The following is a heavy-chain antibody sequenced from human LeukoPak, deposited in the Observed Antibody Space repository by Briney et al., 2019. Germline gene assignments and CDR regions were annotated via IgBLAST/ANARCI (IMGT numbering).Heavy chain of an antibody. CDR3: AKALSSSWSTLNCYYYMDV. CDR2: INPSGGST. V-gene: IGHV1-46*01. CDR1: GYTFTSYY. Sequence: GASVKVSCKASGYTFTSYYMHWVRQAPGQGLEWMGIINPSGGSTSYAQKFQGRVTMTRDTSTSTVYMELSSLRSEDTAVYYCAKALSSSWSTLNCYYYMDVWGKGTTVTVSS. D-gene: IGHD6-13*01. J-gene: IGHJ6*03.